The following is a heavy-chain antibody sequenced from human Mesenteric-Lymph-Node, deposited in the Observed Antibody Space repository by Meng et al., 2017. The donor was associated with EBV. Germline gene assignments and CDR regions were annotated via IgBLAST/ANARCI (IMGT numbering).Heavy chain of an antibody. CDR3: ARDGSWPPNYFDY. Sequence: VPLVKSGDEVKKPGASVRVSCKASGYTFTSQGIMWVRQAPGQGLEWMGWVSARNGNTNYAQKFLGRVTMTADTSTSTVYMELRSLRSEDTAVYYCARDGSWPPNYFDYWGQGTLVTVSS. D-gene: IGHD6-13*01. V-gene: IGHV1-18*01. CDR2: VSARNGNT. CDR1: GYTFTSQG. J-gene: IGHJ4*02.